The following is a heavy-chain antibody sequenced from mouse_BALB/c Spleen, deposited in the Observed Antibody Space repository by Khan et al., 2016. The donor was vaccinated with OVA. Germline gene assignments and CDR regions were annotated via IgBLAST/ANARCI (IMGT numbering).Heavy chain of an antibody. J-gene: IGHJ2*01. Sequence: EVKLLESGPGLVKPSQSLSLTCTVTGYSITSDYAWNWIRQFPGNKLEWMGYIKYSGSTSYNPSLKSRISITRDTSKNQFFLQLNSVTTEDTATDYCARSGTITTVVATDFDYWGQGTTLTVSS. CDR3: ARSGTITTVVATDFDY. CDR2: IKYSGST. V-gene: IGHV3-2*02. CDR1: GYSITSDYA. D-gene: IGHD1-1*01.